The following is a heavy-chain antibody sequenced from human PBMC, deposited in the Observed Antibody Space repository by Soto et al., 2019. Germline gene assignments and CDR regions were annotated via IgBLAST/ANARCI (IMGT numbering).Heavy chain of an antibody. CDR3: ARSAHVAASQFDY. Sequence: ASETLSLTCAVYGGSFSGYYWSWIRQPPGKGLEWIGEINHSGSTNYNPSLKSRVTISVDTSKNQFSLKLSSVTAADTAVYYCARSAHVAASQFDYWGQGTLVTVSS. D-gene: IGHD6-6*01. V-gene: IGHV4-34*01. J-gene: IGHJ4*02. CDR2: INHSGST. CDR1: GGSFSGYY.